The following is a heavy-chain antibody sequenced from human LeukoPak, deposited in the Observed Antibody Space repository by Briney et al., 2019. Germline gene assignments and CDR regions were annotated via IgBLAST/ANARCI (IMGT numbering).Heavy chain of an antibody. CDR3: ARVVFFCIVLMVYARWFDP. CDR1: GYTFTSYG. V-gene: IGHV1-18*01. J-gene: IGHJ5*02. CDR2: ISAYNGNT. D-gene: IGHD2-8*01. Sequence: ASVKVSCKASGYTFTSYGISWVRQAPGQGLEWMGWISAYNGNTNYAQKLQGRVTMTTDTSTSTAYMGLRSLRSDDTAVYYCARVVFFCIVLMVYARWFDPWGQGTLVTVSS.